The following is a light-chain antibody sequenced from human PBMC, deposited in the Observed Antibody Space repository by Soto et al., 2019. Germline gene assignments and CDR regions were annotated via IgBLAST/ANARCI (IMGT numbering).Light chain of an antibody. CDR1: QSISSY. J-gene: IGKJ4*01. CDR2: AAS. CDR3: QQSCSTPLS. V-gene: IGKV1-39*01. Sequence: DIQMTQSPSSLSASVGDRVTITCRASQSISSYLNWYQQKPGKAPKLLIYAASSLQSGVPSRFSGSGSGTDFTRTISSLQPEDFATYYCQQSCSTPLSFGGGTKVEIK.